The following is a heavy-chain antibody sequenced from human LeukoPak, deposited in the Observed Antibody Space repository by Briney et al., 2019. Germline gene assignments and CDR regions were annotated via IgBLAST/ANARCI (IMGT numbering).Heavy chain of an antibody. CDR2: ISSSSSYI. CDR1: GFTFSSYS. D-gene: IGHD5-18*01. V-gene: IGHV3-21*01. Sequence: PGGSLRLSCAASGFTFSSYSMKWVRQAPGKGLEWVSSISSSSSYIYYADSVKGRFTISRDNAKNSLYLQMNSLRAEDTAVYYCARVLGYSYGTLIYYGMDVWGQGTTVTVSS. CDR3: ARVLGYSYGTLIYYGMDV. J-gene: IGHJ6*02.